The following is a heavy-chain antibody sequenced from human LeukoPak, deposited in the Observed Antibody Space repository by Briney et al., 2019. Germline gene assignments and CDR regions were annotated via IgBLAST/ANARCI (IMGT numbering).Heavy chain of an antibody. CDR3: ARSASGDIDY. CDR2: INHSGST. Sequence: SETLSLTCAVYGGSFSGYYWSWIRQPPGKGLEWIGEINHSGSTNYNPSLKGRVTISVDTSKNQFSLKLSSVTAADTAVYYCARSASGDIDYWGQGTLVTVSS. D-gene: IGHD4-17*01. V-gene: IGHV4-34*01. CDR1: GGSFSGYY. J-gene: IGHJ4*02.